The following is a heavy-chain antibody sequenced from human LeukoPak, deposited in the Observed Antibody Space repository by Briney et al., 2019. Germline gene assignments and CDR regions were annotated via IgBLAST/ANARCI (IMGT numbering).Heavy chain of an antibody. CDR3: AKDSVCSSTSCYSYYYGMDV. CDR2: ISWNSGSI. CDR1: GFTFDDYA. Sequence: GRSLRLSCAASGFTFDDYAMHWVRQAPGKGLEWVSGISWNSGSIGYADSVKGRFTISRDNAKNSLYLQMNSLRAEDTALYYCAKDSVCSSTSCYSYYYGMDVWGQGTTVTVSS. J-gene: IGHJ6*02. V-gene: IGHV3-9*01. D-gene: IGHD2-2*01.